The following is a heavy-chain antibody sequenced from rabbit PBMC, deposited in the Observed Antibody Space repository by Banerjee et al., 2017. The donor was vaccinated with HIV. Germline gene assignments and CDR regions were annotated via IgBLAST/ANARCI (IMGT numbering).Heavy chain of an antibody. V-gene: IGHV1S40*01. D-gene: IGHD1-1*01. Sequence: QSLEESGGDLVKPGASLTLTCTASGIDFSSNGMCWVRQAPGKGLEWIACIGAGSSAGTSYASWAKGRFTVSKASSTTVTLKMTSLTAADTATYFCARSLLNSAGYYTDLWGPGTLVTVS. CDR3: ARSLLNSAGYYTDL. CDR2: IGAGSSAGT. CDR1: GIDFSSNG. J-gene: IGHJ4*01.